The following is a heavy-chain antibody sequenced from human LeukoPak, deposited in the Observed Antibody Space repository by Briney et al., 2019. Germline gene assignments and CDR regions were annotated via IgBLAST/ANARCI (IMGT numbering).Heavy chain of an antibody. D-gene: IGHD3-9*01. J-gene: IGHJ3*02. CDR1: GGSISSGGYY. CDR3: ARQGILTGWAFDI. CDR2: IYDSGST. V-gene: IGHV4-61*08. Sequence: PSETLSLTCTVSGGSISSGGYYWSWVRQPPGKGLEWIGYIYDSGSTNYNPSLKSRVTISVDTSKNQFSLKLSSVTAADTAVYYCARQGILTGWAFDIWGQGTMVTVSS.